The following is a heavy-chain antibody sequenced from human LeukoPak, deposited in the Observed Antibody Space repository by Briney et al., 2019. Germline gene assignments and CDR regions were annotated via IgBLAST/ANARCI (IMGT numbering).Heavy chain of an antibody. V-gene: IGHV3-7*01. J-gene: IGHJ6*03. CDR3: ARDGSSWTTYYYYYMDV. CDR1: GFAFSSYW. D-gene: IGHD6-13*01. CDR2: IKEDGSEK. Sequence: PGGSLRLSCAASGFAFSSYWMSWVRQAPGKGLEWVANIKEDGSEKNHRGSVKGRFTISRDNAKNSLYLQMNSLRAEDTAVYYCARDGSSWTTYYYYYMDVWGKGTTVTVSS.